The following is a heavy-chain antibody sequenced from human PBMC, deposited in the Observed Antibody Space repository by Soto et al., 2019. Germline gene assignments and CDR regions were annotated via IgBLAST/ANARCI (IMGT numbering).Heavy chain of an antibody. CDR3: ARDFHYYGSGSEYYYGMDV. CDR2: IYYSGST. V-gene: IGHV4-59*01. J-gene: IGHJ6*02. Sequence: QVQLQESGPGLVKPSETLSLTCTVSGGSISSYYWSWIRQPPGKGLEWIGYIYYSGSTNYNPSLKSRVTISVDTSKNQFSLKLSSMTAADTAVYYCARDFHYYGSGSEYYYGMDVWGQGTTVTVSS. CDR1: GGSISSYY. D-gene: IGHD3-10*01.